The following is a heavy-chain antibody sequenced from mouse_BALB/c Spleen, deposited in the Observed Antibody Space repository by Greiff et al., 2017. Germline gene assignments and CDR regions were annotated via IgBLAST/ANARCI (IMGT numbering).Heavy chain of an antibody. V-gene: IGHV2-6-7*01. CDR2: IWGDGST. CDR3: ARAPHYYGRPYFDY. J-gene: IGHJ2*01. Sequence: VQLVESGPGLVAPSQSLSITCTVSGFSLTGYGVNWVRQPPGKGLEWLGMIWGDGSTDYTSALKSRLSISKDNSRSQVFLKMNSLQTDDTARYYCARAPHYYGRPYFDYWGQGTTLTVSS. D-gene: IGHD1-1*01. CDR1: GFSLTGYG.